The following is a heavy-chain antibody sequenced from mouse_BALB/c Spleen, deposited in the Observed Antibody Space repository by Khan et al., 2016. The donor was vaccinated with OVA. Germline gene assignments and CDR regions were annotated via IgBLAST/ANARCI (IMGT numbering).Heavy chain of an antibody. CDR2: IWAGGST. V-gene: IGHV2-9*02. CDR1: GFSLTTYG. J-gene: IGHJ3*01. Sequence: QVQLQQSGPGLVAPSQSLSITCTVSGFSLTTYGVHWVRQPPGKSLEWLGVIWAGGSTNYNSALMSRLSICKDNSKSQVFLKMNSLQTDDTAMYYCARVAYYGNYGFAYWGQGTLVTVSA. D-gene: IGHD2-10*01. CDR3: ARVAYYGNYGFAY.